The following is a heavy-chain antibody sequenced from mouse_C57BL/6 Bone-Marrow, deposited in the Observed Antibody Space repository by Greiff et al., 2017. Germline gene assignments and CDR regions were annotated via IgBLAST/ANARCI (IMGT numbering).Heavy chain of an antibody. Sequence: EVQVVESGGGLVKPGGSLKLSCAASGFTFSSYAMSWVRQTPEKRLEWVATISDGGSYTYYPDNVKGRFTISRDNAKNNLYLQMSHLKSEDTAMYYCANYYGYPWFAYWGQGALVTVS. D-gene: IGHD2-2*01. V-gene: IGHV5-4*01. CDR2: ISDGGSYT. CDR3: ANYYGYPWFAY. J-gene: IGHJ3*01. CDR1: GFTFSSYA.